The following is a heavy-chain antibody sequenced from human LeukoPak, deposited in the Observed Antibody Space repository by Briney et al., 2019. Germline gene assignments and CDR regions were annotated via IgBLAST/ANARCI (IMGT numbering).Heavy chain of an antibody. D-gene: IGHD4-17*01. V-gene: IGHV4-39*07. J-gene: IGHJ5*02. CDR3: ARGRGTVFNRSYLT. CDR2: IYYSGST. CDR1: GGSISSSSYY. Sequence: SETLSLTCTVSGGSISSSSYYWGWIRQPPGKGLEWIGSIYYSGSTYYNPSLKSRVTISVDTSKNQFSLKLSSVTAADTAVYYCARGRGTVFNRSYLTWGQGTLVTVSS.